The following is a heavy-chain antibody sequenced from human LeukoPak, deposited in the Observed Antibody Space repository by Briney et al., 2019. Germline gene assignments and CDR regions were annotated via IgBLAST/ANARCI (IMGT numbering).Heavy chain of an antibody. D-gene: IGHD3-16*01. CDR2: INPRGTAT. V-gene: IGHV1-46*01. Sequence: ASVKVSCKASGYSFTSHYMHWVRQAPGQGFEWMGLINPRGTATRYAESFQGRLTLTRDLSTSTDYMELSSLRSDDTAVYFCARDTSEGDYAWWFDPWGQGTLVTVAS. CDR1: GYSFTSHY. CDR3: ARDTSEGDYAWWFDP. J-gene: IGHJ5*02.